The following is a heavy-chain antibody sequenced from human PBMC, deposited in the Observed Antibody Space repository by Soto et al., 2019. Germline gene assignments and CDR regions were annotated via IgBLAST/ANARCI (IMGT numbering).Heavy chain of an antibody. D-gene: IGHD3-10*01. CDR2: INPSGGST. Sequence: ASVKVSCKASGYTFTSYYMHWVRQAPGRGLEWMGIINPSGGSTSYAQKFQGRVTMTRDTSTSTVYMELSSLRSEDTAVYYCARDPGLLWFGGPSDAFDIWGHGTMVTVSS. CDR3: ARDPGLLWFGGPSDAFDI. CDR1: GYTFTSYY. V-gene: IGHV1-46*01. J-gene: IGHJ3*02.